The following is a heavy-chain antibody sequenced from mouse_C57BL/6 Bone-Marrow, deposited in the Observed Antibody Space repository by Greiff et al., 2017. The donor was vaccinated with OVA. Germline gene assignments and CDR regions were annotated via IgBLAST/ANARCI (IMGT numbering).Heavy chain of an antibody. V-gene: IGHV1-50*01. CDR1: GYTFTSYW. J-gene: IGHJ2*01. CDR3: ARGSGSYAY. CDR2: IDPSDSYT. D-gene: IGHD1-1*02. Sequence: QVQLQQPGAELVKPGASVKLSCKASGYTFTSYWVQWVKQRPGQGLEWIGEIDPSDSYTNYNQKFKGKATLTVDTSSSTAYMQLSSLTSEDSAVYYCARGSGSYAYWGQGTTLTVSS.